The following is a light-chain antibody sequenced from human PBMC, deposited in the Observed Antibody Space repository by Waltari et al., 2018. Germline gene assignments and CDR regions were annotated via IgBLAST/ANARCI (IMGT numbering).Light chain of an antibody. CDR2: YVS. V-gene: IGKV3-11*01. CDR3: QQRYAWPIT. CDR1: QSVDSQ. J-gene: IGKJ4*01. Sequence: EIVLTQSPATLSLSPGERATLSCRASQSVDSQLAWYQQKPGQAPRLLIHYVSNRATGIPPRFSGSGSGTDFRLTISSLEAEDSAVYYCQQRYAWPITFGGGTKVELK.